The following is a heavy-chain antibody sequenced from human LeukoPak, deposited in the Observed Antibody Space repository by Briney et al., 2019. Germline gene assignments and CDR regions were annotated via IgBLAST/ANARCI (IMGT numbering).Heavy chain of an antibody. CDR1: GFTFSSYA. J-gene: IGHJ3*02. Sequence: GASLRLSCAASGFTFSSYAMSWVRQAPGKGLEWVSTISGSGDTTYYADSVKGRFTISRDNSKNTLYLQMNSLRVEDTAVYYCAKSKGSSSGAFDIWGQGTMVPVSS. D-gene: IGHD2-2*01. CDR2: ISGSGDTT. CDR3: AKSKGSSSGAFDI. V-gene: IGHV3-23*01.